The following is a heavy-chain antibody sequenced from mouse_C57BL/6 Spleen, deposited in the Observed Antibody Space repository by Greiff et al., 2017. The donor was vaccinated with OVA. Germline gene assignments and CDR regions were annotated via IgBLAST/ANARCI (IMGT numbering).Heavy chain of an antibody. V-gene: IGHV1-69*01. J-gene: IGHJ2*01. CDR2: IDPSDSYT. CDR3: SRLGGYCNYFDY. Sequence: QVQLQQPGAELVMPGASVKLSCKASGYTFTSYWMRWVKQRPGQGLEWIGEIDPSDSYTNYNPKFKGKSTLTIDKSYSTAYRQLNSLTSEDSAVYYCSRLGGYCNYFDYWGKGTTLTVSS. CDR1: GYTFTSYW. D-gene: IGHD2-3*01.